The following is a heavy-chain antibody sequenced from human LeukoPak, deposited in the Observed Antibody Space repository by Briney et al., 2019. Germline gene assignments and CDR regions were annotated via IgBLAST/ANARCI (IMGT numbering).Heavy chain of an antibody. V-gene: IGHV1-2*04. D-gene: IGHD6-13*01. CDR1: GYTFTGYY. CDR3: AREPLGIAAAGIDY. CDR2: INPNSGGT. Sequence: ASVKVSCKASGYTFTGYYMHWVRQAPGQGLEWMGWINPNSGGTNYAQKFQGWVTMTRDTSISTAYMELSRLRYDDTAVYYCAREPLGIAAAGIDYWGQGTLVTVSS. J-gene: IGHJ4*02.